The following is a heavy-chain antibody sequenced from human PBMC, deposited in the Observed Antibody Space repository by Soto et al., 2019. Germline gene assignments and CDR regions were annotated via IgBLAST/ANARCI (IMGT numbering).Heavy chain of an antibody. J-gene: IGHJ3*02. CDR3: TIGSWSGEVFDI. D-gene: IGHD2-21*01. V-gene: IGHV1-69*02. CDR2: IIPMLGVR. Sequence: QVQLVQSGAEVKKPGSSVKVSCKDSGGTFSTYSMFWVRQAPGQGLEWMGRIIPMLGVRHYAQRCQDRVTITADKSTATAHLEMSSLRSEDTALYYCTIGSWSGEVFDIWGQGTMVTVSS. CDR1: GGTFSTYS.